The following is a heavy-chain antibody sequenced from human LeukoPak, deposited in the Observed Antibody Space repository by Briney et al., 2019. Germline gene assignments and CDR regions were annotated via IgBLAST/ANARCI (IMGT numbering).Heavy chain of an antibody. J-gene: IGHJ5*02. V-gene: IGHV4-59*11. Sequence: SETLSLTCTVSGGSISSHYWSWIRQPPGKGLEWIGYIYYSGSSNYNPSLKSRVTISVDTSKNKFSLRLSSVTAADTAGCYCARGEGGYDFVGDYWFDPWGQGTLVTVSS. CDR2: IYYSGSS. D-gene: IGHD5-12*01. CDR1: GGSISSHY. CDR3: ARGEGGYDFVGDYWFDP.